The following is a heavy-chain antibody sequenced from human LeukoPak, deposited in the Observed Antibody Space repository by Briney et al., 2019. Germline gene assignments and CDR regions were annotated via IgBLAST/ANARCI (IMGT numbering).Heavy chain of an antibody. Sequence: GGSLRLSCAASGFTFSSYEMNWVRQAPGKGLEWVSYISSSGSNIYYADSVKGLLTIYRDNAKNSLYLQMNGLRAEDTAVYYCARVMYYYDSSGYYSVHGMDVWGQGTTVTVSS. CDR2: ISSSGSNI. V-gene: IGHV3-48*03. D-gene: IGHD3-22*01. CDR3: ARVMYYYDSSGYYSVHGMDV. J-gene: IGHJ6*02. CDR1: GFTFSSYE.